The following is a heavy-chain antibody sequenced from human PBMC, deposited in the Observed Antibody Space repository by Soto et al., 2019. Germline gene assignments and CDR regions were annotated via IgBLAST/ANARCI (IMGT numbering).Heavy chain of an antibody. CDR3: ERTSRRDGYNFDY. D-gene: IGHD5-12*01. J-gene: IGHJ4*02. Sequence: ASVKVSCKASGGTFSSYAISWVRQAPGQGREWMGGIIPIFGTANYAQKFQGRVTITADESTSTAYMELSSLRSEDTAVYYCERTSRRDGYNFDYWGQGTLVTVS. CDR2: IIPIFGTA. V-gene: IGHV1-69*13. CDR1: GGTFSSYA.